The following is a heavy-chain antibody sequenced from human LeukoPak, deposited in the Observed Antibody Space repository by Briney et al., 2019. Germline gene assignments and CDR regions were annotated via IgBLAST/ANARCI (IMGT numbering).Heavy chain of an antibody. J-gene: IGHJ3*02. D-gene: IGHD3-22*01. CDR2: IYYSGST. Sequence: PSETLSLTCTVSGGSISSSSYYWSWIRQPPEKGLEWIGYIYYSGSTNYNPSLKSRVTISVDTSKNQFSLKLSSVTAADTAVYYCARPYYDSSGYHDAFDIWGQGTMVTVSS. V-gene: IGHV4-61*01. CDR3: ARPYYDSSGYHDAFDI. CDR1: GGSISSSSYY.